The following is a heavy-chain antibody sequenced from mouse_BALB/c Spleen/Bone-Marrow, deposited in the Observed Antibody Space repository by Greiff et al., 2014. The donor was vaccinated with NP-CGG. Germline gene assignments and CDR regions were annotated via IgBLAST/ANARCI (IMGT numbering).Heavy chain of an antibody. Sequence: DVILVESGGGLVQPGGFLRLSCATSGFTFTDHYMSWVRQPPGKALEWLGFIRNKANGYTTEYSASVKGRFTISRDNSQSIVYLQMNTLRAEDSATYYCARDYLYDFDYWGQGTTLTVSS. CDR2: IRNKANGYTT. V-gene: IGHV7-3*02. D-gene: IGHD2-1*01. J-gene: IGHJ2*01. CDR3: ARDYLYDFDY. CDR1: GFTFTDHY.